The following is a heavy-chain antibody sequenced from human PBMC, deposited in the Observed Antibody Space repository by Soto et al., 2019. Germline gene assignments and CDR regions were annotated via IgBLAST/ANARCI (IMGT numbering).Heavy chain of an antibody. Sequence: GGSLRLSCAASGFTFSSYAMSWVRQAPGKGLEWVSAISGSGGSTYYADSVKGRFTISRDNSKNTLYLQMNSLRAEDTAVYYCAKGQYYDFWSGYPPNGMDVWGQGTTVTVSS. CDR2: ISGSGGST. V-gene: IGHV3-23*01. J-gene: IGHJ6*02. CDR3: AKGQYYDFWSGYPPNGMDV. CDR1: GFTFSSYA. D-gene: IGHD3-3*01.